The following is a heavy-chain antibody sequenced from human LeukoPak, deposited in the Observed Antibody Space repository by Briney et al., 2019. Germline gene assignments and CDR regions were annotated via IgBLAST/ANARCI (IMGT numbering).Heavy chain of an antibody. V-gene: IGHV1-46*01. CDR2: INPRGGST. CDR1: GYTFTDYY. J-gene: IGHJ3*02. Sequence: GASVKVSCKASGYTFTDYYLHWVRQAPGQGLEWMGIINPRGGSTSYAQKFQGRVTMTRDMSTSTVYMELSSLRSEDTAVYYCARSDGYGLVGIWGQGTMVTVSS. CDR3: ARSDGYGLVGI. D-gene: IGHD3-10*01.